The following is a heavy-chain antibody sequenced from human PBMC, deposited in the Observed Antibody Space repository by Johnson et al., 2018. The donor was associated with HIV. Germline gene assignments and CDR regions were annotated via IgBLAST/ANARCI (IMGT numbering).Heavy chain of an antibody. CDR2: ISYDGSNK. CDR1: GFNFSSYA. V-gene: IGHV3-30-3*01. J-gene: IGHJ3*02. CDR3: ARDPFWLKAFDI. Sequence: VQLVESGGGVVQPGRSLRLSCAASGFNFSSYAMHWVRQAPGKGLEWVAVISYDGSNKYYADSVKGRFTISRDNSKNTLYLQMNSLRAEDTAVYYCARDPFWLKAFDIWGQGTMVTVSS. D-gene: IGHD3-22*01.